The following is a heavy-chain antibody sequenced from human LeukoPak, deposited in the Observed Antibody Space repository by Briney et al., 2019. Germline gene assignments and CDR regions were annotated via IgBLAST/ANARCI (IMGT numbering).Heavy chain of an antibody. J-gene: IGHJ6*03. CDR2: IISSGSTI. CDR3: ARIERDVYYMDA. CDR1: GFTFSTRE. Sequence: PGGSLRLSCAASGFTFSTREMNWVRQAPGKGSEWGSYIISSGSTIYYADSVQGRFTTSRANATNLLYLSMNSLRPEDTGVYYCARIERDVYYMDAWGKGTTVTVS. V-gene: IGHV3-48*03.